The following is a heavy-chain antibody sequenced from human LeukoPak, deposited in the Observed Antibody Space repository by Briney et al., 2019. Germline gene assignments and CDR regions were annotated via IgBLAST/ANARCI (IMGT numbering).Heavy chain of an antibody. J-gene: IGHJ4*02. D-gene: IGHD1-1*01. CDR1: GFTFSSYA. V-gene: IGHV3-23*01. CDR3: ARGWKILDS. CDR2: ISGSGYST. Sequence: GGSLRLSCAASGFTFSSYAMSWVRQAPGKGLEWVSAISGSGYSTYYADSVKGRFTISRDNSKNTLYLQMSSLRAEDTALYYCARGWKILDSWGQGILVTVSS.